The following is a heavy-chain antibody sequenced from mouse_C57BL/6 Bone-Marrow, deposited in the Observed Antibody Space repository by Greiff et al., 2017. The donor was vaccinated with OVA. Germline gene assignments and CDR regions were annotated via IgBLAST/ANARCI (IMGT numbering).Heavy chain of an antibody. V-gene: IGHV1-4*01. Sequence: VQVVESGAELARPGASVKMSCKASGYTFTSYTMHWVKQRPGQGLEWIGYINPSSGYTKYNQKFKDKATLTADKSSSTAYMQLSSLTSEDSAVYYCYYFDYWGQGTTLTVSS. J-gene: IGHJ2*01. CDR3: YYFDY. CDR2: INPSSGYT. CDR1: GYTFTSYT.